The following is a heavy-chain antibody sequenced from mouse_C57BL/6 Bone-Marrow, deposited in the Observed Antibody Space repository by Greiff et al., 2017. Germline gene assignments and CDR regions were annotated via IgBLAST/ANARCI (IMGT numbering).Heavy chain of an antibody. V-gene: IGHV5-4*01. Sequence: EVKLMESGGGLVKPGGSLKLSCAASGFTFSSYAMSWVRQTPEKRLAWVATISDGGSYTYYPDNVKGRFTISRDNAKNNLYLQMSHLKSEDTAMYYCARDWGSTMVTTGPAYWGQGTLVTVSA. J-gene: IGHJ3*01. CDR1: GFTFSSYA. CDR2: ISDGGSYT. D-gene: IGHD2-2*01. CDR3: ARDWGSTMVTTGPAY.